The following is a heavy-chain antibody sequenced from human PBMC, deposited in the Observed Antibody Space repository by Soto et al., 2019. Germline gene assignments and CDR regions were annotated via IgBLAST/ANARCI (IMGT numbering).Heavy chain of an antibody. J-gene: IGHJ4*02. Sequence: GXSVKVSCKTSAYTFNRYAITWVRQAPGQGLEWMGWISPYNGYTYYSEKLQGRVTMTTDTSTNTAYMEVRGLRSDDTAVYYCATQQTNMVQFDYWGPGTLVTVSS. D-gene: IGHD2-8*01. CDR2: ISPYNGYT. V-gene: IGHV1-18*04. CDR3: ATQQTNMVQFDY. CDR1: AYTFNRYA.